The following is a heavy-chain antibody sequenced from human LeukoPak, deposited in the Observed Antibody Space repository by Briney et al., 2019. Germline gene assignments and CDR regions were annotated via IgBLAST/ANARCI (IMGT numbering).Heavy chain of an antibody. Sequence: ASVKVSCKASGYTFTYRYLHWVRQAPGQALEWMGWITPFNGNTNYAQKFQDRVTITRDRSMSTAYMELSSLRSEDTAVYYCARETMVRGVIGAFDIWGQGTMVTVSS. J-gene: IGHJ3*02. D-gene: IGHD3-10*01. CDR1: GYTFTYRY. CDR3: ARETMVRGVIGAFDI. V-gene: IGHV1-45*02. CDR2: ITPFNGNT.